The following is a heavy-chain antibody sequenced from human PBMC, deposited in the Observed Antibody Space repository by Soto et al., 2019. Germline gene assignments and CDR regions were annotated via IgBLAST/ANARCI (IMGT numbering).Heavy chain of an antibody. CDR1: GGSFSGYY. D-gene: IGHD3-3*01. CDR3: ARRQLRFLEWLSPLWYYYYMDV. Sequence: PSETLSLTCAVYGGSFSGYYWSWIRQPPGKGLEWIGEINHSGSTNYNPSLKSRVTISVDTSKNQFSLKLSSVTAADTAVYYCARRQLRFLEWLSPLWYYYYMDVWGKGTTVTVSS. J-gene: IGHJ6*03. CDR2: INHSGST. V-gene: IGHV4-34*01.